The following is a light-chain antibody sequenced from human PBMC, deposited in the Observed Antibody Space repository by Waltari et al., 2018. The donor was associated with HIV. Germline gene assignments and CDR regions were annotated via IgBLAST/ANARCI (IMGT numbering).Light chain of an antibody. V-gene: IGLV1-47*01. CDR1: SGNIGSNS. CDR2: RSA. CDR3: ATWDDLLSGRV. J-gene: IGLJ3*02. Sequence: QSVLTQPSSASGTPGQRVTMSCSGTSGNIGSNSVDWYQQFPGTAPKLIIFRSAERPAGFPDRFSGSKSGTAATLSISGLRAEDEGIYYCATWDDLLSGRVFGGGTKLSVL.